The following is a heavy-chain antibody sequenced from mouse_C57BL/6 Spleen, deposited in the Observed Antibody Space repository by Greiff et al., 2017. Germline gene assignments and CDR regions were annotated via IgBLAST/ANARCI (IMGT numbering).Heavy chain of an antibody. CDR1: GYTFTDYY. V-gene: IGHV1-19*01. Sequence: EVQLQQSGPVLVKPGASVKMSCKASGYTFTDYYMNWVKQSHGKSLEWIGVINPYNDGTSYNQKFKGKATLTVDKSSSTAYMELNSLTSEDSAVYYYARFYYYAMDYWCQRTSVTVSS. CDR3: ARFYYYAMDY. CDR2: INPYNDGT. J-gene: IGHJ4*01.